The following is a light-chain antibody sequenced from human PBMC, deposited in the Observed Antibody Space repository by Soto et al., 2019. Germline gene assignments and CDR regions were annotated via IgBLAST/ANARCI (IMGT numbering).Light chain of an antibody. CDR2: IAS. CDR3: QQYGTSPWT. Sequence: EIVLKQSPGTLSLFPGERATLSCRATQSVSSNYLAWYQQKPGQAPRLLIYIASSRATGIPDRFSGSGAGTDVTLTISRLEPEDFAVYYCQQYGTSPWTFGQGTKVEIK. CDR1: QSVSSNY. V-gene: IGKV3-20*01. J-gene: IGKJ1*01.